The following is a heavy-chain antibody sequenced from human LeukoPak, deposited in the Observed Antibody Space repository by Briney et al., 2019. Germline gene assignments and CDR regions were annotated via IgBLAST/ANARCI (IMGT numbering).Heavy chain of an antibody. CDR1: GFTVSSNS. D-gene: IGHD1-26*01. Sequence: GGSLRLSCTVSGFTVSSNSMSWVRQAPGKGLEWVSFIFSSTHYSDSVKGRFTISRDNSKDTLCLQMNSLRAEDTAVYYCARIRRYSGSYGPGDYWGQGALVTVSS. CDR2: IFSST. V-gene: IGHV3-53*01. CDR3: ARIRRYSGSYGPGDY. J-gene: IGHJ4*02.